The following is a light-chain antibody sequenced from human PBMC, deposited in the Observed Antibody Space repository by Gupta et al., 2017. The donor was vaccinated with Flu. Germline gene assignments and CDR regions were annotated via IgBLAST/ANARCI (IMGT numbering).Light chain of an antibody. CDR1: NSNIGSYN. CDR3: VAQDDIRNDWV. Sequence: QPVVPPPPSASGTPGHRVTISCSGTNSNIGSYNVNWYQQLPGAAPNLLIYSNDQRPSVVPDRFSGSKSGTSASVSISGLQAEDEADYHCVAQDDIRNDWVFGGGTKLTVL. V-gene: IGLV1-44*01. J-gene: IGLJ3*02. CDR2: SND.